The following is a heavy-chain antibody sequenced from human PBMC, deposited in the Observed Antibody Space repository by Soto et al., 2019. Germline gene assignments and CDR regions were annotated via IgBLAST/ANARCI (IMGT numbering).Heavy chain of an antibody. Sequence: QVQLMESGGGVVQSGRSLRLSCAVSGFTFSSFVMHWVRQAPGKGLEWVAMISYDGSNKNYADSVKGRFTISRDNSKNSLYLQMNSLRAEDTAKYFCARDVMNSVTEDYWGQGTLVTVSS. V-gene: IGHV3-30-3*01. D-gene: IGHD4-17*01. J-gene: IGHJ4*02. CDR2: ISYDGSNK. CDR3: ARDVMNSVTEDY. CDR1: GFTFSSFV.